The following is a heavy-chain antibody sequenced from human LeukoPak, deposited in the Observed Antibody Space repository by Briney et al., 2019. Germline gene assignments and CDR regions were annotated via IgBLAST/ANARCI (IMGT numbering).Heavy chain of an antibody. V-gene: IGHV4-61*02. D-gene: IGHD1-26*01. J-gene: IGHJ6*03. CDR1: GGSISSGSYY. CDR2: IYTSGST. Sequence: SETLSLTCTVSGGSISSGSYYWSWIRQPAGKGLEWIGRIYTSGSTNYNPSLKSRVTISVDTSKNQFSLKLSSVTAADTAVYYCASGAYSYYYMDVWGKGTTVTVSS. CDR3: ASGAYSYYYMDV.